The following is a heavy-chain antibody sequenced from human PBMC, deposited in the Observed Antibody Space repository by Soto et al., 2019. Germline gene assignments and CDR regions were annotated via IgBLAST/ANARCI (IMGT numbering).Heavy chain of an antibody. Sequence: QLQLQESGPGLVKPSETLSLTCAVSGGSVSSGGNYWGWIRQSPGKGLEWIGSVHDTGTTPYNPSLTRRVTISVDTSKNQFSLTVNSVTAADTAVYYCARGLSSPSAAGVWGQGTLVTVSS. CDR3: ARGLSSPSAAGV. D-gene: IGHD6-6*01. V-gene: IGHV4-39*01. J-gene: IGHJ4*02. CDR2: VHDTGTT. CDR1: GGSVSSGGNY.